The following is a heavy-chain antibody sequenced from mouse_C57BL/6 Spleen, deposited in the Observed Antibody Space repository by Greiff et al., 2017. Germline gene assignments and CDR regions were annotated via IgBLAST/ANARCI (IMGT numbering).Heavy chain of an antibody. CDR2: ISYDGSN. CDR3: ARGYGSSYWYFDV. CDR1: GYSITSGYY. Sequence: EVQLQESGPGLVKPSQSLSLTCSVTGYSITSGYYWNWIRQFPGNKLEWMGYISYDGSNNYNPSLQNRISITRDTSKNQFFLKLNSVTTEDTATDYCARGYGSSYWYFDVWGTGTTVTVSS. V-gene: IGHV3-6*01. J-gene: IGHJ1*03. D-gene: IGHD1-1*01.